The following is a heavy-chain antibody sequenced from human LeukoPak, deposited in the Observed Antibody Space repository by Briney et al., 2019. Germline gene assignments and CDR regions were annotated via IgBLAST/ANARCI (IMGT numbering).Heavy chain of an antibody. J-gene: IGHJ6*02. V-gene: IGHV1-69*04. CDR2: IIPILGIA. CDR1: GGTFSSYA. D-gene: IGHD6-13*01. Sequence: SVKVSCKASGGTFSSYAISWVRQAPGQGLEWMGRIIPILGIANYAQKFQGRVTITADKSTSTAYMELSSLRSEDMAVYYCASTIAAVNYYGMDVWGQGTTVTVSS. CDR3: ASTIAAVNYYGMDV.